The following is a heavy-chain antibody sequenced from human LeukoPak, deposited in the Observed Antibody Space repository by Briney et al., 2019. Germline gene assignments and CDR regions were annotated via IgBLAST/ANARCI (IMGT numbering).Heavy chain of an antibody. V-gene: IGHV1-46*01. D-gene: IGHD3-9*01. CDR1: GGTFISYA. CDR2: INPSGGST. Sequence: GASVKVSCKASGGTFISYAISWVRQAPGQGLEWMGIINPSGGSTSYAQKFQGRVTMTRDTSTSTVYMELSSLRSEDTAVYYCARDGSDILTGYKIPFDYWGQGTLVTVSS. J-gene: IGHJ4*02. CDR3: ARDGSDILTGYKIPFDY.